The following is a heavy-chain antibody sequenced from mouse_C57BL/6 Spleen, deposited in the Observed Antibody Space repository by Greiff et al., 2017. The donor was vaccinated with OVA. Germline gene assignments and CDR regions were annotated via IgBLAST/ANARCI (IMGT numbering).Heavy chain of an antibody. J-gene: IGHJ3*01. V-gene: IGHV1-18*01. CDR3: ARRGVGSLFAY. CDR2: INPNNGGT. CDR1: GYTFTDYN. D-gene: IGHD1-1*02. Sequence: EVKLQESGPELVKPGASVKIPCKASGYTFTDYNMDWVKQSHGKSLEWIGAINPNNGGTIYNQKFKGKATLTVDKSSSTAYMELRSLTSEDTAVYYCARRGVGSLFAYWGQGTLVTVSA.